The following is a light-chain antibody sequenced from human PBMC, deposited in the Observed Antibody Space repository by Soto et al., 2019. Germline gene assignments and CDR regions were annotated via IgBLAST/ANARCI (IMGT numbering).Light chain of an antibody. CDR2: GVS. V-gene: IGKV3-15*01. CDR1: PSVINSC. J-gene: IGKJ4*01. CDR3: QQYSSWPLT. Sequence: ENVMTQSPGTLSVSPGERATLSCRASPSVINSCLAWSQQKPGQAPRLLIYGVSTRATGIPAGFSGSGSGTEFTLTISRLQSEDFAIYYCQQYSSWPLTLGGGTKVEIK.